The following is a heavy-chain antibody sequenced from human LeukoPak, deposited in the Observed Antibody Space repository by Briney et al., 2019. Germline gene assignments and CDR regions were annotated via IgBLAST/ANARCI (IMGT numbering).Heavy chain of an antibody. J-gene: IGHJ4*02. CDR2: IRYDGSNK. D-gene: IGHD6-19*01. V-gene: IGHV3-30*02. CDR1: GFTFSSYG. Sequence: GGSLRLSCAASGFTFSSYGMQWVRQAPGKGLERVAFIRYDGSNKYYADSVKGRFTISRDNAKNSLYLQMNSLRAEDTAVYYCARKSKGIAVAGPGLIDYWGQGTLVTVSS. CDR3: ARKSKGIAVAGPGLIDY.